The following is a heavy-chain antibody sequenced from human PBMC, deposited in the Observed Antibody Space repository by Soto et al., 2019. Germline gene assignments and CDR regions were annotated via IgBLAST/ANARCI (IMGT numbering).Heavy chain of an antibody. J-gene: IGHJ4*02. D-gene: IGHD2-21*01. CDR3: ARDKELHGLDH. CDR1: GASITAFY. Sequence: QVQLRESGPGLVKPSETLSLTCNVSGASITAFYWSWIRQTPGKGLEWIGYKSYTGSTNYNHSLKSLVTILVDTSKNSFSLTLRSVTAADTAVYYCARDKELHGLDHWGQGTLVTVSS. V-gene: IGHV4-59*01. CDR2: KSYTGST.